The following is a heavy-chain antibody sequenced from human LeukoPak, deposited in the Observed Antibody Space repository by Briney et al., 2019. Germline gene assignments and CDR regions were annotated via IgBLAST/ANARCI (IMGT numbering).Heavy chain of an antibody. J-gene: IGHJ4*02. Sequence: SVKVSCKASGGTFSSYAISWVRQAPGQGLEWMGGIIPFFGTANYAQKFQGRVTITTDESTSTAYMELSSLRSEDTAVYYCARRKLSGLGSYYTQFDYWGQGTLVTVSS. D-gene: IGHD3-10*01. CDR3: ARRKLSGLGSYYTQFDY. V-gene: IGHV1-69*05. CDR1: GGTFSSYA. CDR2: IIPFFGTA.